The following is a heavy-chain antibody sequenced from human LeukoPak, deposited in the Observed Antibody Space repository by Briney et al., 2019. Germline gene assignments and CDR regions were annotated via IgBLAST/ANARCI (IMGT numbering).Heavy chain of an antibody. Sequence: GGSLRLACAASGFTFATYAMTWVRQAPGKGLEWVSSMTSGGRDIYYADSVKGRFTISRDNYKNTLYLQMNSLRAEDTAVDYCARDPNGNYVGAFDFQPWGQGTLVTVSS. CDR1: GFTFATYA. J-gene: IGHJ1*01. D-gene: IGHD4-17*01. CDR3: ARDPNGNYVGAFDFQP. CDR2: MTSGGRDI. V-gene: IGHV3-23*01.